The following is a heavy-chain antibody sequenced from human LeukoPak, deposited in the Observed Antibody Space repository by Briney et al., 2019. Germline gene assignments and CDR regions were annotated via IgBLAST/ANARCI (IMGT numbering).Heavy chain of an antibody. Sequence: ASVKVSCKASGYTFTSYGISWVRQAPGQGLEWMGWISAYNGNTNYAQKLQGRVTMTTDTSTSTAYMELRSLRSDATAVYYCARDGPLLRYFDWLPVDYYYGMDVWGQGTTVTVSS. D-gene: IGHD3-9*01. CDR3: ARDGPLLRYFDWLPVDYYYGMDV. CDR1: GYTFTSYG. J-gene: IGHJ6*02. V-gene: IGHV1-18*01. CDR2: ISAYNGNT.